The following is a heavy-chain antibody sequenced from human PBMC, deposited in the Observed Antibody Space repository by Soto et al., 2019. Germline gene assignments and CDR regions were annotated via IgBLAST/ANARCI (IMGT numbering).Heavy chain of an antibody. CDR1: GYSISSGYY. CDR3: ARGGTTVRKNWFDP. Sequence: PSETLSLTCAVSGYSISSGYYWGWIRQPPGKGLEWIGSIYHSGSTYSNPSLKSRVTISVDTSKNQFSLKLSSVTAADTAVYYCARGGTTVRKNWFDPWGQGTLVTVSS. V-gene: IGHV4-38-2*01. CDR2: IYHSGST. D-gene: IGHD4-17*01. J-gene: IGHJ5*02.